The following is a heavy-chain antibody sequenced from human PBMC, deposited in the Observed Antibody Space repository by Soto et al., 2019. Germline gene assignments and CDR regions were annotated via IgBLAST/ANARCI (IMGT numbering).Heavy chain of an antibody. V-gene: IGHV3-30-3*01. CDR1: GFTFSSYA. CDR2: ISYDGSNK. CDR3: ARAGGRYSSGWYWFDP. Sequence: QVQLVESGGGVVQPGRSLRLSCAASGFTFSSYAMHWVRQAPGKGLEWVAVISYDGSNKYYADSVKGRFTISRDNSKNTLYLQMNSRRAEDTAVYYGARAGGRYSSGWYWFDPWGQGTLVTVSS. D-gene: IGHD6-19*01. J-gene: IGHJ5*02.